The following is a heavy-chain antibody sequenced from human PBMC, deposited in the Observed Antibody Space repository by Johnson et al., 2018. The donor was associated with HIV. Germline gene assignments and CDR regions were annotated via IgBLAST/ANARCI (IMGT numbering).Heavy chain of an antibody. CDR3: ARDRGLWERNGAGAFDI. Sequence: QVQLVESGGGVVQPGRSLRLSCAASGFTFSSYAMHWVRQAPGKGLEWVAVISYDGSEKLFADSVKGRFTISRDSSKNTLYLQMNSLRAEDTAVYYCARDRGLWERNGAGAFDIWGQGTMVTVSS. CDR2: ISYDGSEK. CDR1: GFTFSSYA. D-gene: IGHD1-26*01. V-gene: IGHV3-30*04. J-gene: IGHJ3*02.